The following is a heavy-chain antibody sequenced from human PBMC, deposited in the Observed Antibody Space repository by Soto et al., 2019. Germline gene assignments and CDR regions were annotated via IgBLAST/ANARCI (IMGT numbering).Heavy chain of an antibody. V-gene: IGHV3-33*01. J-gene: IGHJ4*02. Sequence: ESGGGVVQPGRSLRLSCAASGFTFSSYGMHWVRQAPGKGLEWVAVIWYDGSNKYYADSVKGRFTISRDNSKNTLYLQMISLRAEDTAVYYCARDSRAFDHWGQGTLVTVSS. D-gene: IGHD3-10*01. CDR1: GFTFSSYG. CDR3: ARDSRAFDH. CDR2: IWYDGSNK.